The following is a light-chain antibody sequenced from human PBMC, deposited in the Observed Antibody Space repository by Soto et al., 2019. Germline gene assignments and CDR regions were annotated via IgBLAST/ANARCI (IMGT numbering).Light chain of an antibody. J-gene: IGLJ2*01. CDR3: SSYTTNNAHV. V-gene: IGLV2-14*01. CDR1: SNDVGAFDY. CDR2: EVF. Sequence: QSALTQPASISASRGRSISISCTGTSNDVGAFDYVSWYQQHPGKAPKLIIFEVFNRPSGVSTRFSGSKSGSTASLTISGLQAEDEADYFCSSYTTNNAHVFGGGTKLTVL.